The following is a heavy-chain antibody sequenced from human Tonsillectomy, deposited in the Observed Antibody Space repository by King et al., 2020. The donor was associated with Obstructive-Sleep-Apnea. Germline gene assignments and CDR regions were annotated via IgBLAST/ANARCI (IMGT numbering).Heavy chain of an antibody. CDR2: IYYSGST. J-gene: IGHJ5*02. V-gene: IGHV4-59*01. Sequence: QLQESGPGLVKPSETLSLTCTVSGGSISSYYWSWIRQPPGKGLEWIGYIYYSGSTNYNPSLKSRFTISVDTSKNQFSLKLSSVTAADTAVYYCARMGSLLSGEDWFDPWGQGTLVTVSS. CDR1: GGSISSYY. D-gene: IGHD3-10*01. CDR3: ARMGSLLSGEDWFDP.